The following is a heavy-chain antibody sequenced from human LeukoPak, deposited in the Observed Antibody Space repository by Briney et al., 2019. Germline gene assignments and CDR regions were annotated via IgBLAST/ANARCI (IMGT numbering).Heavy chain of an antibody. CDR2: IYYSGST. Sequence: SETLSLTCTVSGGSISSSSYYWGWIRRPPGKGLEWIGSIYYSGSTYYNPSLKSRVTISVDTSKNQFSLKLSSVTAADTAVYYCASGRVAATGYWGQGTLVTVSS. CDR1: GGSISSSSYY. J-gene: IGHJ4*02. V-gene: IGHV4-39*01. CDR3: ASGRVAATGY. D-gene: IGHD2-15*01.